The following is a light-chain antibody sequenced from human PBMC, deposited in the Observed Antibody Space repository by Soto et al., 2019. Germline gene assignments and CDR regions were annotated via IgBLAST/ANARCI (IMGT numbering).Light chain of an antibody. CDR2: GAS. V-gene: IGKV3-20*01. CDR1: QSVSSSY. CDR3: QQYGSSPFT. J-gene: IGKJ3*01. Sequence: EIVLTQSPGTLSLSPGERATLSCRASQSVSSSYLAWYQQKPGQAPRLLIYGASSRATGIPDRFSGSGSGTDLTLTISRLEPEDCAVYYCQQYGSSPFTFGPGTKVDIK.